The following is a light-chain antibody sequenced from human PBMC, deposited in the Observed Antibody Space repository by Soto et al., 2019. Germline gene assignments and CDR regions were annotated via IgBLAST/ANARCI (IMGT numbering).Light chain of an antibody. CDR3: SSYAGSNTVV. CDR2: QVT. V-gene: IGLV2-8*01. Sequence: QSVLTQPPSASGSPGQSVTISCTGTSSDIGAYNYVSWYRQYPDKAPKLLVYQVTKRPSGVPDRFSGSKSGNTASLTVSGLQTDDEAEYFCSSYAGSNTVVFGGGTKVTVL. CDR1: SSDIGAYNY. J-gene: IGLJ2*01.